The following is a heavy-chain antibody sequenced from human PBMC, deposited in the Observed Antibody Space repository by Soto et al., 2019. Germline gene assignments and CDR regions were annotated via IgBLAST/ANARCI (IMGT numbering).Heavy chain of an antibody. CDR2: ISHDGSND. Sequence: QVQLVESGGGVVQPGRSLRLSCAASGFTISTYAIHWVRQAPGKGLEWVAVISHDGSNDFYADSVKGRFTISRDNSRNTVFLQMNSLRRDDTAVYYCANEVFGADFPSVAYCELWGDGTLVTVSS. J-gene: IGHJ2*01. CDR3: ANEVFGADFPSVAYCEL. D-gene: IGHD3-10*01. CDR1: GFTISTYA. V-gene: IGHV3-30*18.